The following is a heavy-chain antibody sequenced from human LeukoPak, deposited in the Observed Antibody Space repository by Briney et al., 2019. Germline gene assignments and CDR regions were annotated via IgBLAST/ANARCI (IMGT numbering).Heavy chain of an antibody. CDR2: IRYDGSNK. D-gene: IGHD4-17*01. V-gene: IGHV3-30*02. CDR1: GFTFSSYG. J-gene: IGHJ4*02. CDR3: ARGSMTTVRFDY. Sequence: GGSLRLSCAASGFTFSSYGMHWVRQAPGKGLEWVAFIRYDGSNKYYADSVKGRFTVSRDNSKNTLYLQMNSLRAEDTAVYYCARGSMTTVRFDYWGQGTLVTVSS.